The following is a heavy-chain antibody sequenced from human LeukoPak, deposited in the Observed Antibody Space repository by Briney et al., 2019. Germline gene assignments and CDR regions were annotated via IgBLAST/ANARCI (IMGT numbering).Heavy chain of an antibody. CDR1: VFSFTNYW. D-gene: IGHD5-12*01. CDR3: VRGRGYCSSNSCYDFDY. CDR2: IYPGDSNI. V-gene: IGHV5-51*01. J-gene: IGHJ4*02. Sequence: GESLKISCKASVFSFTNYWIAWVRQMPGKGLEWMVMIYPGDSNIKNSPSFQGQVTISADKSISTAYLQWSGLKASDTAMYYCVRGRGYCSSNSCYDFDYWGQGTLVTVSP.